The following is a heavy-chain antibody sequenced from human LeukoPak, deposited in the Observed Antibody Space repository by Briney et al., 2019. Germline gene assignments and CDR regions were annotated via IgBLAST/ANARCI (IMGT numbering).Heavy chain of an antibody. D-gene: IGHD4-17*01. V-gene: IGHV3-30*02. Sequence: GGSLRLSCAASGFTFSSYDMHWVRQAPGKGLEWVALIRSGGSKFYGDSVKGRFTISRDNSENTVFLQMNSLTPEDTALYYCAKDRDDYGNDWWGQGTLVTVSS. CDR1: GFTFSSYD. J-gene: IGHJ4*02. CDR2: IRSGGSK. CDR3: AKDRDDYGNDW.